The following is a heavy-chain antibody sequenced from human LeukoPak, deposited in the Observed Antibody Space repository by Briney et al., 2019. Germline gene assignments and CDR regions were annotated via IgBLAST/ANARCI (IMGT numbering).Heavy chain of an antibody. CDR3: ARGRVPYY. Sequence: SETLSLTCTVSGGSVSSDSYYWSWIRQPPGKKLEWIGYIYNSGNTNYNPSLKSRVTMSVDTSKNQFSLKLSSVTAADTAVYYCARGRVPYYWGQGTLVTVSS. D-gene: IGHD1-1*01. CDR2: IYNSGNT. J-gene: IGHJ4*02. CDR1: GGSVSSDSYY. V-gene: IGHV4-61*01.